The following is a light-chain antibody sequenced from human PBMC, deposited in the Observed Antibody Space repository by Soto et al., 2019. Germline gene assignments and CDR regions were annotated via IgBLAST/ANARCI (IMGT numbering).Light chain of an antibody. J-gene: IGLJ2*01. CDR2: EGS. CDR1: SRDVGSYNL. Sequence: QSALTQPASVSGSPGQSITISCTGTSRDVGSYNLVSWYQQHSGKAPKLMIYEGSKRPSGVSNRFSGSKSGNTASLTISGLQAEDEADYYCCSYAGSSTSVVFGGGTKLTV. V-gene: IGLV2-23*01. CDR3: CSYAGSSTSVV.